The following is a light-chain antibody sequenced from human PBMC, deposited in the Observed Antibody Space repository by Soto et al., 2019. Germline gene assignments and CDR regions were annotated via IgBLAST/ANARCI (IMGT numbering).Light chain of an antibody. J-gene: IGKJ3*01. Sequence: EIVLPQSPGTLSLSPGERATLSCRASQSVSSSYLAWYQQKPGQAPRLLIYGASSRATGIPDRFSGSGSGTDFTLTISRLEPEDFAVYYCQQYGSSTFTFGPVTKVDIK. CDR1: QSVSSSY. CDR3: QQYGSSTFT. V-gene: IGKV3-20*01. CDR2: GAS.